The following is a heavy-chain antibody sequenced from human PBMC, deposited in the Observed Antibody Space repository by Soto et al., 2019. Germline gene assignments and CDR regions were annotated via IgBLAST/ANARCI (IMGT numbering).Heavy chain of an antibody. CDR3: AGERYSSGWYLFDY. J-gene: IGHJ4*02. CDR1: GGTFSSYA. V-gene: IGHV1-69*12. CDR2: IIPIFGTA. D-gene: IGHD6-19*01. Sequence: QVQLVQSGAEVKKPGSSVKVSCKASGGTFSSYAISWVRQAPGQGLEWMGGIIPIFGTANYAQKFQGRVTITADESSSTAYMELGSRRSEDTAVYYCAGERYSSGWYLFDYWGQGTLVTVSS.